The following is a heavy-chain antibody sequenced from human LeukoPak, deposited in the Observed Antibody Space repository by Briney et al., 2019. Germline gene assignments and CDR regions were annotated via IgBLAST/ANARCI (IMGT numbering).Heavy chain of an antibody. CDR1: GFTFSSYA. CDR3: AKDRFVGRWELRQIFDY. J-gene: IGHJ4*02. V-gene: IGHV3-23*01. D-gene: IGHD1-26*01. Sequence: HSGGSLRLSCAASGFTFSSYAMSWVRQAPGKGLEWVSAISGSGGSTYYADSVKGRFTISRDNSKNTLYLQMNSLRAEDTAVYYCAKDRFVGRWELRQIFDYWGQGTLVTVSS. CDR2: ISGSGGST.